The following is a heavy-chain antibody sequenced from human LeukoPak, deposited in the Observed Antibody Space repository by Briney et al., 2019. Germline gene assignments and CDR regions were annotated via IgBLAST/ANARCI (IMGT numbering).Heavy chain of an antibody. V-gene: IGHV3-30*04. J-gene: IGHJ6*04. CDR2: ISYDGSYT. Sequence: PGGSLRLSCVDSGLSFNTYAMHWVRQAPGKGLEWVAAISYDGSYTYYRDSVRGRFTISRDNSKNTMYLQMNSLRAEDTAMYYCARALDVWGKGTTVTASS. CDR1: GLSFNTYA. CDR3: ARALDV.